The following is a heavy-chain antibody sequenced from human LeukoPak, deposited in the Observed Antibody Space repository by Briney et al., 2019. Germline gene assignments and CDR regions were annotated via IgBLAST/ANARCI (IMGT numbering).Heavy chain of an antibody. CDR3: ARSGQQGGAFDI. J-gene: IGHJ3*02. D-gene: IGHD6-13*01. V-gene: IGHV3-30-3*01. CDR2: ISYDGSNK. CDR1: GFTFSSYA. Sequence: GRSLRLSCAASGFTFSSYAMHWVRQAPGKGLEGVAVISYDGSNKYYADSVKGRFTISRDNSKNTLYLQMNSLRAEDTAVYYCARSGQQGGAFDIWGQGTMVTVSS.